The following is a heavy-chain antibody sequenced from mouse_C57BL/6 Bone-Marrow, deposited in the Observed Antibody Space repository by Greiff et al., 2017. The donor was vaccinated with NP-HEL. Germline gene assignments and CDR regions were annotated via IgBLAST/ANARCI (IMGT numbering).Heavy chain of an antibody. V-gene: IGHV1-50*01. CDR3: TRGDWPYFDY. CDR1: GYTFTSYW. Sequence: QVQLQQPGAELVKPGASVKLSCKASGYTFTSYWMQWVKQRPGQGLEWIGEIDPSDSYTNYNQKFKGKATLTVDTSSSTAYMQLSSLTSEDSAVYYCTRGDWPYFDYWGQGTTLTVSS. CDR2: IDPSDSYT. D-gene: IGHD3-3*01. J-gene: IGHJ2*01.